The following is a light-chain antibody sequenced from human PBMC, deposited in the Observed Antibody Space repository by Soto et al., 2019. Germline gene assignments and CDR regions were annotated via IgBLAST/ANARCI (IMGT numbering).Light chain of an antibody. CDR2: AAS. CDR1: QSISRY. Sequence: DIQMTQSPSSLSASVGDRVTITCLAIQSISRYLNWYQQKPGKAPKLLIYAASSLQSGAPSRFSGSGSGTEFALTISSLQPEDSAAYYCQQLKSYPLTFGGGTKVDIK. CDR3: QQLKSYPLT. V-gene: IGKV1-39*01. J-gene: IGKJ4*01.